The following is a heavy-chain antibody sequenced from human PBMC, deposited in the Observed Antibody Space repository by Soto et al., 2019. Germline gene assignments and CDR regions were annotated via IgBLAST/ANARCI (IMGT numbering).Heavy chain of an antibody. V-gene: IGHV1-69*02. CDR3: ASSYGSGYRAFDY. CDR1: GDTFNFYS. Sequence: QVQLVQSGAEVKRPGSSVKVSCKASGDTFNFYSINWVRQAPGLGLEWMGRVNPIVSMSNYAQKFQGRVTMTAAKSTSTAYMELSSRRSEDTAIYYCASSYGSGYRAFDYWGQGALVTVSS. D-gene: IGHD3-10*01. CDR2: VNPIVSMS. J-gene: IGHJ4*02.